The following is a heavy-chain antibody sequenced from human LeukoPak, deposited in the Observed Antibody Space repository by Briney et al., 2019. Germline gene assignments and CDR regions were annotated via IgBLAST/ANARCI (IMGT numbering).Heavy chain of an antibody. V-gene: IGHV1-2*02. D-gene: IGHD2-21*02. Sequence: ASVKVSCKASGYTFTGHQMHWVRPAPGQGLEWMGWIYPDTGGTNYAQRFQGRVTMTRDTSISTAYMDLSRLTSDDTAVYYCARVLEVTGAGYGLDVWGQGTTVTVSS. CDR1: GYTFTGHQ. J-gene: IGHJ6*02. CDR2: IYPDTGGT. CDR3: ARVLEVTGAGYGLDV.